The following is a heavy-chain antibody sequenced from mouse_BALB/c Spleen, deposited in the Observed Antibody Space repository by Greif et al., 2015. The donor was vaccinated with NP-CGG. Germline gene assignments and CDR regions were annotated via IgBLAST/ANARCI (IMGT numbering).Heavy chain of an antibody. Sequence: QVQLQQSGPGLVAPSQSLSITCTVSGFSLTSYGVHWVRQPPGKGLEWLGVIWAGGGTNYNSALTSRLSISKDNSKSQVFLKMNSLQTDDTAMYYCARDGGNYDYAMDYWGQGTSVTVSS. V-gene: IGHV2-9*02. CDR1: GFSLTSYG. J-gene: IGHJ4*01. CDR3: ARDGGNYDYAMDY. CDR2: IWAGGGT. D-gene: IGHD2-1*01.